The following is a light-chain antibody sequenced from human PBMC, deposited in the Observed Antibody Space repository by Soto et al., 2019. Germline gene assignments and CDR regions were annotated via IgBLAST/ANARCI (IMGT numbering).Light chain of an antibody. J-gene: IGKJ1*01. V-gene: IGKV1-5*01. Sequence: DIQMTQSPSLLSASVGDRVTITCRSSQTITNWLAWYQQKPGKAPRLLIYDASSLESWVPSRFSGSGSGTEFTLTISSLQSEDFATYYCQQYKSFWTFGQGTKVDI. CDR3: QQYKSFWT. CDR2: DAS. CDR1: QTITNW.